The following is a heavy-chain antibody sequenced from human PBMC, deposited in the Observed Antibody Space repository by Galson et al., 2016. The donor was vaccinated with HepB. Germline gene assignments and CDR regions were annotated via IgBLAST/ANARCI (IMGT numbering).Heavy chain of an antibody. CDR3: VRGYSSGWEGEFDL. CDR2: ISSGSRRI. D-gene: IGHD6-25*01. J-gene: IGHJ5*02. Sequence: SLRLSCAASGFTFSRHGMHWVRQAPGKGLEWISHISSGSRRIYYADSVKGRFTISRDQAQNSLYLQLNSLRDEDTAVYHCVRGYSSGWEGEFDLWGQGTRVTVAS. V-gene: IGHV3-48*02. CDR1: GFTFSRHG.